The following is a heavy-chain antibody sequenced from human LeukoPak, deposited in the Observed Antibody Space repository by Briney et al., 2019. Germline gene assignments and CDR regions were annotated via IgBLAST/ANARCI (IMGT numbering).Heavy chain of an antibody. CDR2: IKQVGSEK. V-gene: IGHV3-7*01. D-gene: IGHD3-16*01. CDR1: GFTFSSYW. Sequence: PGRSLRLSCAASGFTFSSYWMSWVRLAPGKGLEWVANIKQVGSEKYYVDSVKGRFTISRDNAKNSLYLQMNSLRAEDTAVYYCARIRYDAFDIWGQGTMVTVSS. CDR3: ARIRYDAFDI. J-gene: IGHJ3*02.